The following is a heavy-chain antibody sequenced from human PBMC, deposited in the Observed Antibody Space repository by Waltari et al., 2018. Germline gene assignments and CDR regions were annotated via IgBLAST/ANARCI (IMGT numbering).Heavy chain of an antibody. CDR3: ARAREGGIVVVAATSVSAFDI. V-gene: IGHV4-59*01. D-gene: IGHD2-15*01. Sequence: QVKLQDSGPGLVKPSRPLSLTRTVSGGSISRYYWSWIRQPPGMGLGWIGYIYYSGSTNYNPSLKSRVTISVDTSKNQFSLKLSSVTAADTAVYYCARAREGGIVVVAATSVSAFDIWGQGTMVTVSS. J-gene: IGHJ3*02. CDR1: GGSISRYY. CDR2: IYYSGST.